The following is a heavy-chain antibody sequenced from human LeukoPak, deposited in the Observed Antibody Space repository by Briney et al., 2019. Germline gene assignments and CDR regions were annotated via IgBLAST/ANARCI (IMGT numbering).Heavy chain of an antibody. J-gene: IGHJ4*02. CDR2: LKEDGAEK. V-gene: IGHV3-7*05. Sequence: GGSLRLSCVASGFTFSTYWMSWVRQAPGKGLEWVANLKEDGAEKYYVDSVKGRFTISRDNVKNSLYLQMNNLRAEDTAVYYCARRGDSGSLDYWGQGTLVTVS. CDR3: ARRGDSGSLDY. D-gene: IGHD6-6*01. CDR1: GFTFSTYW.